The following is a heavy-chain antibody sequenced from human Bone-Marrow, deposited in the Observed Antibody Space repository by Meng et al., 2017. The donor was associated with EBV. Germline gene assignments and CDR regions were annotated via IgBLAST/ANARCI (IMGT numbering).Heavy chain of an antibody. CDR3: ARVNKDYSGYDG. D-gene: IGHD5-12*01. J-gene: IGHJ4*02. Sequence: LPHRAAGRLKPSDTLSPTGPGYGGTFIGSCLSCIRRPPGKRLEWIGEINHSGSTSYNPSLKSRVTISVDTSKNQFTLKLNSVTAADTAVYYCARVNKDYSGYDGWGQGTLVTVSS. CDR1: GGTFIGSC. V-gene: IGHV4-34*01. CDR2: INHSGST.